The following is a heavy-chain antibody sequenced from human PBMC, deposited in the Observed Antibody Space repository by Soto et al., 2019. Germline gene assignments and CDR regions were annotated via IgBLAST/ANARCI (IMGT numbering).Heavy chain of an antibody. CDR3: ARGPRAPPPHDYGMDV. CDR2: ISGSGGST. CDR1: GFTFSSYV. V-gene: IGHV3-23*01. J-gene: IGHJ6*02. Sequence: EVQLLESGGGLVQPGGSLRLSCAASGFTFSSYVMNWVRQAPGKGLEWVAAISGSGGSTYYGDSVEGRFTVSRDNPKNRLYLQMNSLRAEDTAVYYCARGPRAPPPHDYGMDVWGQGTTVTVSS.